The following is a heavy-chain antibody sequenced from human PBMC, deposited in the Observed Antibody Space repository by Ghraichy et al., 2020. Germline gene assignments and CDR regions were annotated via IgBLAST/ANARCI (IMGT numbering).Heavy chain of an antibody. J-gene: IGHJ4*02. Sequence: GDSLNISCAASGFTFNTYGMNWVRQAPGKGLEWISHISSSGGPIYYADSVRGRFTISRDNAKNSLFLEMNNLRDEDTAVYYCVRGTVDYWGQGTVVTVSS. CDR1: GFTFNTYG. V-gene: IGHV3-48*02. CDR3: VRGTVDY. CDR2: ISSSGGPI.